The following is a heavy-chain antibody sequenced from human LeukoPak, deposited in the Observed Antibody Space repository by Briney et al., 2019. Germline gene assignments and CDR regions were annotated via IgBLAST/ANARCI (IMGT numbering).Heavy chain of an antibody. J-gene: IGHJ4*02. D-gene: IGHD3-10*01. Sequence: GGSLRLSCAASGFTFSSYAMHWVRQAPGKGLGWVAVISYDGSSKYYADSVKGRFTISRDNSKNTLYLQMNSLRAEDTAVYYCARDLRYGVRGVNDYWGQGTLVTVSS. V-gene: IGHV3-30-3*01. CDR3: ARDLRYGVRGVNDY. CDR1: GFTFSSYA. CDR2: ISYDGSSK.